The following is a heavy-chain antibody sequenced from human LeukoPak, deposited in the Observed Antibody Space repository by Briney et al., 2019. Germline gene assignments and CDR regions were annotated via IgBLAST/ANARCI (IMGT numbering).Heavy chain of an antibody. D-gene: IGHD2-2*01. J-gene: IGHJ5*02. Sequence: SGTLSLTCTVSGGSISSYYWSWIRQPPGKGLEWIGYIYYSGSTNYNPSLKSRVTISVDTSKNQFSLKLSSVTAADTAVYYCARVVGSYCSSTSCLDWFDPWGQGTLVTVSS. CDR1: GGSISSYY. V-gene: IGHV4-59*01. CDR3: ARVVGSYCSSTSCLDWFDP. CDR2: IYYSGST.